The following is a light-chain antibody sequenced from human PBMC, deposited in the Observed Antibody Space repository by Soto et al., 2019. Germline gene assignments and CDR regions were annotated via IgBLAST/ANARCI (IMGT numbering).Light chain of an antibody. J-gene: IGKJ4*01. Sequence: DIVMTHSPDVLAVPLGKRSTINCKSSQSVLYSSNNKNYLAWYQRKPGQPPKLLIYWASTRESGVPNRFSGSGSGTDFTLTISSLQAEDVAVYYCPQYYSTLALTFGGGTKVDIK. CDR2: WAS. V-gene: IGKV4-1*01. CDR1: QSVLYSSNNKNY. CDR3: PQYYSTLALT.